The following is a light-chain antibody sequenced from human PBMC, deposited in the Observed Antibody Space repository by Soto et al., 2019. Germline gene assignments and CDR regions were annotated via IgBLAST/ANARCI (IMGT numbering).Light chain of an antibody. CDR3: SSYSSSNTVL. Sequence: QSALTQPASVSGSPGQSITISCTGASSDVGAYVSWYQHHPGKGPRLMIYGVSNRPSGVSNRFSGSKSGNTASLTISGLQAEDEGDYYCSSYSSSNTVLFGGGTKLTFL. V-gene: IGLV2-14*03. CDR2: GVS. J-gene: IGLJ2*01. CDR1: SSDVGAY.